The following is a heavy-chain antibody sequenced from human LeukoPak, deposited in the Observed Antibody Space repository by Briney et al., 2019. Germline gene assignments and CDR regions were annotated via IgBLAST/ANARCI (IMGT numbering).Heavy chain of an antibody. CDR2: IIPIFGTA. V-gene: IGHV1-69*05. D-gene: IGHD3-3*01. Sequence: GASVKVSCKASGGTFSSYAISWVRQAPGRGLEWMGGIIPIFGTANYAQKFQGRVTITTDESTSTAYMELSSLRSEDTAVYYCARGYDFWSGYWYYWGQGTLVTVSS. CDR3: ARGYDFWSGYWYY. CDR1: GGTFSSYA. J-gene: IGHJ4*02.